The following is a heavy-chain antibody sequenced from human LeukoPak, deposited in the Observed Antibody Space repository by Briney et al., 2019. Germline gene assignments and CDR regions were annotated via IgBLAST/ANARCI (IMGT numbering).Heavy chain of an antibody. V-gene: IGHV3-15*01. CDR3: TTVLVVPAAIGVDY. CDR1: RFTFSNAW. J-gene: IGHJ4*02. D-gene: IGHD2-2*01. Sequence: GGSLRLSCAASRFTFSNAWMSWVRQAPGKGLEWVGRIKSKTDGGTTDYAAPVKGRFTISRDDSKNTLYLQMNSLKTEDTAVYYCTTVLVVPAAIGVDYWGQGTLVTVSS. CDR2: IKSKTDGGTT.